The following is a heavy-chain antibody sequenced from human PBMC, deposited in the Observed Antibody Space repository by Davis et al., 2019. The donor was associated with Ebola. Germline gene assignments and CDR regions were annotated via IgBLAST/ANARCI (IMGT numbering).Heavy chain of an antibody. J-gene: IGHJ4*02. CDR2: VYYSGST. Sequence: SETLSLTCTVSGGSISSYYWSWIRQPPGKGLEWIGYVYYSGSTNYNPSLKSRVTISVDTPKNQFSLKLSSVTAADTAVYYCARVDIGYWGQGTLVTVSS. CDR1: GGSISSYY. D-gene: IGHD2-2*03. V-gene: IGHV4-59*01. CDR3: ARVDIGY.